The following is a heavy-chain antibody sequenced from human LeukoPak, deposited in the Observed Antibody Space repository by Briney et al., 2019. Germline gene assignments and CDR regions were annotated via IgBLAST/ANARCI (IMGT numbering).Heavy chain of an antibody. J-gene: IGHJ4*02. CDR2: IIPIFGTA. V-gene: IGHV1-69*05. CDR1: GSTFSSYA. CDR3: ARGRPRNYYDSSGSPFDY. D-gene: IGHD3-22*01. Sequence: ASVKVSCKASGSTFSSYAISWVRQAPGQGLEWMGGIIPIFGTANYAQKFQGRVTITTDESTSTAYMELSSLRSEDTAVYYCARGRPRNYYDSSGSPFDYWGQGTLVTVSS.